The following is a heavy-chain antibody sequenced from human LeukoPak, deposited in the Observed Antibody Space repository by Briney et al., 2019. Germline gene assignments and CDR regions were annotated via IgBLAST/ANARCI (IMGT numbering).Heavy chain of an antibody. CDR1: GAIIKREGFN. CDR3: TRRPKEPGFWSGYVDS. V-gene: IGHV4-39*01. J-gene: IGHJ4*02. CDR2: IFYNGNT. D-gene: IGHD3-3*01. Sequence: PSETLSLTCSVSGAIIKREGFNWDWIRQPPGKGLEHIGSIFYNGNTYYNPSLESRVTISVDTSKNQFSLNLYSVTAADTAVYYCTRRPKEPGFWSGYVDSWGQGTLVTVSS.